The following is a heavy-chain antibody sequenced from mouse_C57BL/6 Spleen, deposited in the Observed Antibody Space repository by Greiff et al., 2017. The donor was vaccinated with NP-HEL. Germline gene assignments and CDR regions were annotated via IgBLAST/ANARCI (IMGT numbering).Heavy chain of an antibody. J-gene: IGHJ2*01. CDR3: ARVTTVGLYFDY. CDR1: GYTFTDYN. V-gene: IGHV1-18*01. CDR2: INPNNGGT. Sequence: EVQLQQSGPELVKPGASVKIPCKASGYTFTDYNMDWVKQSHGKSLEWIGDINPNNGGTIYNQKFKGKATLTVDKSSSTAYMELRSLTSEDTAVYYCARVTTVGLYFDYWGLGTTLTVSS. D-gene: IGHD1-1*01.